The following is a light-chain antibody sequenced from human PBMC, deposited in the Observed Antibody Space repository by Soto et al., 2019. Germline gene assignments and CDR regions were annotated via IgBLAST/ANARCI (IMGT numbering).Light chain of an antibody. CDR1: QSVAIN. V-gene: IGKV3D-15*01. Sequence: ETVITPSPVTLSVSPGEKATLSRRASQSVAINLAWYQQKSGQPPRLLIYDASTRATGFPARFSGSGSGTEFTLTISSLQSEDFAVYYCQQYNNWPLTFGGGTKVDIK. J-gene: IGKJ4*01. CDR3: QQYNNWPLT. CDR2: DAS.